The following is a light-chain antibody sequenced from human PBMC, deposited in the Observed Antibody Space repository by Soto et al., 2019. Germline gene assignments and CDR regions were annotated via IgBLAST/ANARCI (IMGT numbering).Light chain of an antibody. CDR2: DAS. J-gene: IGKJ1*01. V-gene: IGKV3-20*01. CDR3: QQYGSSPWT. CDR1: QSIDKNY. Sequence: TQSPSTLSASVGDRVTITCRASQSIDKNYLTWYQQKPGQAPRVLIYDASTRATGIPDRFSGSGSGTDFTLTISRLEPEDFAVYYCQQYGSSPWTFGQGTKVDIK.